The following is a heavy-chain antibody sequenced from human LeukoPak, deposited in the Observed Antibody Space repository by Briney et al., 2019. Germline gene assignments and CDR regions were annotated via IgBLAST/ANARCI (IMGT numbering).Heavy chain of an antibody. J-gene: IGHJ4*02. CDR2: IYHSGTT. CDR3: ARDVPGSGVNLDF. Sequence: SETLSLTCAVSGGSIGDSYWWTWVRQPPGKGLEWIGEIYHSGTTNYNPSLKGRVTISLDKSKNQFSLKLSSMTAADTAVYYCARDVPGSGVNLDFWGQGTLVTVSS. V-gene: IGHV4-4*02. D-gene: IGHD3-10*01. CDR1: GGSIGDSYW.